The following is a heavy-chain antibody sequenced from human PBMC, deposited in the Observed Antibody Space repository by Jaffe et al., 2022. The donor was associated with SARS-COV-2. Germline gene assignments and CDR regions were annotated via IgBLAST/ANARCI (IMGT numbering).Heavy chain of an antibody. D-gene: IGHD3-10*01. CDR3: ARVRAGGRQSTSYFDY. CDR2: IYYSGST. V-gene: IGHV4-59*01. Sequence: QVQLQESGPGLVKPSETLSLTCTVSGGSISSYYWSWIRQPPGKGLEWIGYIYYSGSTNYNPSLKSRVTISVDTSKNQFSLKLSSVTAADTAVYYCARVRAGGRQSTSYFDYWGQGTLVTVSS. CDR1: GGSISSYY. J-gene: IGHJ4*02.